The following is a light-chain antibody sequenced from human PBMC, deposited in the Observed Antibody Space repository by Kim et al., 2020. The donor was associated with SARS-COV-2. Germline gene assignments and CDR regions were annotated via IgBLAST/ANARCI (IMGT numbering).Light chain of an antibody. CDR2: GAS. J-gene: IGKJ4*01. CDR1: QSVSSN. CDR3: QQYNNWLT. V-gene: IGKV3-15*01. Sequence: EIVMTQSPATLSVSPGERATLSCRASQSVSSNLAWYQQKPGQAPRLLIYGASTRATAIPARFSGSGSGTEFTLTISSLQSEDFAVYYCQQYNNWLTFGGGTKV.